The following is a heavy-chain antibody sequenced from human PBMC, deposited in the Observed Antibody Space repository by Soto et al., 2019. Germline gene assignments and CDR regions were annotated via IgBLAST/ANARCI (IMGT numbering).Heavy chain of an antibody. J-gene: IGHJ5*02. CDR2: IYYTGNT. D-gene: IGHD2-2*02. CDR3: ARENSYMTLASFDP. CDR1: GGPISSAGYY. V-gene: IGHV4-31*03. Sequence: QVQLQESGPGLVKPSQTLSLTCSVSGGPISSAGYYWSWIRQHPAKGLEWIGYIYYTGNTYYNPSLKSRVSLSVDTSKNQFSLKMTSVTAADSAVYYCARENSYMTLASFDPRGQGTLVTVSS.